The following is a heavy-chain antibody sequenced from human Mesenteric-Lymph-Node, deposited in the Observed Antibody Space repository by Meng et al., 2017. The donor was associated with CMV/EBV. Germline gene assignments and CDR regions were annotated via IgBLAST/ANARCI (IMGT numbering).Heavy chain of an antibody. V-gene: IGHV4-39*07. CDR1: GDSISSISYY. Sequence: GSLRLSCTVSGDSISSISYYWDWIRQSPGKGLEWIGSVYYSGSTYYNPSLKSRVTISIDTSKNQFSLKLTSVTAADTAVYYCAKDDLDFWSGYYTAHFDYWGQGTMVTVSS. J-gene: IGHJ4*02. D-gene: IGHD3-3*01. CDR3: AKDDLDFWSGYYTAHFDY. CDR2: VYYSGST.